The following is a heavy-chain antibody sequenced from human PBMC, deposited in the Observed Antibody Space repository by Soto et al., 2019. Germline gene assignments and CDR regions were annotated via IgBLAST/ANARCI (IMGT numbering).Heavy chain of an antibody. J-gene: IGHJ4*02. Sequence: GESLKISCKGSGYSFTIYCISLVRQMRGKGLEWMGRIDPSDSYTNYSPSFQGHVTISADKSISTAYLQWSRLKASETAMYYCASLLDRIAVAGSKFDCWGQGTLVTVS. D-gene: IGHD6-19*01. CDR3: ASLLDRIAVAGSKFDC. CDR2: IDPSDSYT. V-gene: IGHV5-10-1*01. CDR1: GYSFTIYC.